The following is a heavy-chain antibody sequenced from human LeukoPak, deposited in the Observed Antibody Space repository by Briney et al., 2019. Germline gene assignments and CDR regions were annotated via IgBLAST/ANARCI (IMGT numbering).Heavy chain of an antibody. CDR3: ARTIGSRGPHYFDY. Sequence: ETLSLTCTVSGGSISSYYWSWIRQPAGKGLEWIGRIYTSGSTNYNPSLKSRVTMSVDTSKNQFSLKLSSVTAADTAVYYCARTIGSRGPHYFDYWGQGTLVTVSS. D-gene: IGHD1-26*01. CDR2: IYTSGST. CDR1: GGSISSYY. J-gene: IGHJ4*02. V-gene: IGHV4-4*07.